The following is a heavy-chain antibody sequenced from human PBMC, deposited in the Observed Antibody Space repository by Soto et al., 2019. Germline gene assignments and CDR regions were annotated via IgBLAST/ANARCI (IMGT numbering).Heavy chain of an antibody. Sequence: QVQLVESGGGVVQPGGSLRLSCAVSGFTFRNFGMHWVRQAPGKGLEWVAVISDDGRNKYYVDSVKGRFTISRDNSENTLWLQMNGLRAEDTAVYYCAQGGAGSGLTYPSPWGQGTLVTVSS. D-gene: IGHD3-10*01. CDR3: AQGGAGSGLTYPSP. V-gene: IGHV3-30*18. CDR1: GFTFRNFG. J-gene: IGHJ5*02. CDR2: ISDDGRNK.